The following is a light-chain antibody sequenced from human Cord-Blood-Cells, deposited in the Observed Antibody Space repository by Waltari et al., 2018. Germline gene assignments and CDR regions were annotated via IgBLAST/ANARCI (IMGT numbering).Light chain of an antibody. CDR1: SSDVGGYNY. Sequence: QSALTQPASVSGSPGQSITISCTGTSSDVGGYNYVSWYQQHPGKAPKLMSYEVSNRPSGVSNRFSGSKSGNTASLTISGRQAEDEADYYCSSYTSSSTLVFGGGTKLTVL. CDR3: SSYTSSSTLV. V-gene: IGLV2-14*01. CDR2: EVS. J-gene: IGLJ2*01.